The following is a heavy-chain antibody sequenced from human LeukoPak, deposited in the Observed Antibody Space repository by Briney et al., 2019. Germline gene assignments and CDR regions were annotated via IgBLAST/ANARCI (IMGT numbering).Heavy chain of an antibody. Sequence: GGSLRLSCAASGFTVSNKYMSWVRQAPGKGLEWVSVIYGGGRTYYADSVKGRFTISRDSSKNTLYLQMNSQRAEDTAVYYCTREAEDGTIDFWGQGTLVTVSS. CDR2: IYGGGRT. D-gene: IGHD6-13*01. CDR1: GFTVSNKY. CDR3: TREAEDGTIDF. V-gene: IGHV3-53*01. J-gene: IGHJ4*02.